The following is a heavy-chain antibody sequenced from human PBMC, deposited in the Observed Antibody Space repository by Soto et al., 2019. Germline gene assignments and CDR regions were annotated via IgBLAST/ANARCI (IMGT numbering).Heavy chain of an antibody. J-gene: IGHJ4*01. CDR3: AMNVNIVEPHFDF. D-gene: IGHD1-26*01. CDR2: IGGLGVNT. CDR1: GLFFSTFA. V-gene: IGHV3-23*01. Sequence: GGSLRLSCAASGLFFSTFAMSWVRQAPGKGLEWVSCIGGLGVNTYYADSVKGRFTISRDNSKNTLYLQMNSLRAEDTAVYYCAMNVNIVEPHFDFWGHGTLVTVSS.